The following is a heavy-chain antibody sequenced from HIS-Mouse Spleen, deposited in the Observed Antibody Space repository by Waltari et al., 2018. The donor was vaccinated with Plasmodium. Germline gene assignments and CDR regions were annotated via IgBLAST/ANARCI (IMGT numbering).Heavy chain of an antibody. CDR3: ARQITYYDFWSGYYYFDY. V-gene: IGHV5-51*01. Sequence: EVQLVQSGAEVKKPGESLKISCKGSGYSFTSYWIGWVRQMPGKGLEWMGIIYPGDSDTRYSPSFQGQVTISADKSISTAYLQWSSLKASDTAMYYCARQITYYDFWSGYYYFDYWGQGTLVTVSS. J-gene: IGHJ4*02. CDR2: IYPGDSDT. CDR1: GYSFTSYW. D-gene: IGHD3-3*01.